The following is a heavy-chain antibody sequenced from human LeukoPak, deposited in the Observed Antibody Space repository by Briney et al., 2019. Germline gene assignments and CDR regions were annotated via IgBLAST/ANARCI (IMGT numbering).Heavy chain of an antibody. J-gene: IGHJ6*02. D-gene: IGHD5-18*01. Sequence: ASVKVSCKASGYTFTGYYMHWVRRAPGQGLEWMGWINPNSGGTNYAQKFQGRVTMTRDTSISTAYMELSRLRSDDTAVYYCARDEYQLWSSYYYYYGMDVWGQGTTVTVSS. CDR3: ARDEYQLWSSYYYYYGMDV. V-gene: IGHV1-2*02. CDR1: GYTFTGYY. CDR2: INPNSGGT.